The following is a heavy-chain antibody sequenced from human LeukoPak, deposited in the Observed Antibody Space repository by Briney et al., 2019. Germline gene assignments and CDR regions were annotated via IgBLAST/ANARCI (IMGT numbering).Heavy chain of an antibody. V-gene: IGHV4-38-2*02. CDR2: IYHSGST. J-gene: IGHJ5*02. CDR3: ARGGYYGSGNDFRFDP. Sequence: PSETLSLTCSVSDYSISSGYYWGWIRQPPGKGLEWIGSIYHSGSTYYNPSLKSRVTISVDTSKNQFSLKLSSVTAADTAVYYCARGGYYGSGNDFRFDPWGQGTLVTVSS. CDR1: DYSISSGYY. D-gene: IGHD3-10*01.